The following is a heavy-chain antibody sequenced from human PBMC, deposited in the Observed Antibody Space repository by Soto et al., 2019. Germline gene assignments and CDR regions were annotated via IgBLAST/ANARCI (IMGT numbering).Heavy chain of an antibody. J-gene: IGHJ3*02. CDR3: ARAHPHYYDSSSPQKVAFDI. CDR1: GGSISSGGYY. D-gene: IGHD3-22*01. CDR2: IYYSGST. V-gene: IGHV4-31*03. Sequence: KTSETLSLTCTVSGGSISSGGYYWSWIRQHPGKGLEWIGYIYYSGSTYYNPSLKSRVTISVDTSKNQFSLKLSSVTAADTAVYYCARAHPHYYDSSSPQKVAFDIWGQGTMVTVSS.